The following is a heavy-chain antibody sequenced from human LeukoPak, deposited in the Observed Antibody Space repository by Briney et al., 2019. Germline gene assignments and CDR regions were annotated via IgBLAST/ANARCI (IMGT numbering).Heavy chain of an antibody. CDR2: IYGNDDK. J-gene: IGHJ4*02. V-gene: IGHV2-5*01. Sequence: GSGPTLVKPTQTLMLTCTFSGFSLTANAVGVAWIRHPPGEALEWLALIYGNDDKRYSPSLESRLTIAKDSSKNQVVLTMTTMDPVDTGTYYCAHDSPGYFGFDYWGPGTLVTVSS. D-gene: IGHD3-22*01. CDR1: GFSLTANAVG. CDR3: AHDSPGYFGFDY.